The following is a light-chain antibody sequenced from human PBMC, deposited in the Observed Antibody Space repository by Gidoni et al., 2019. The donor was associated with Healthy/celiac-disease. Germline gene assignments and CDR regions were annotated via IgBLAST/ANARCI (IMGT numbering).Light chain of an antibody. J-gene: IGLJ2*01. CDR1: SDNVGSQG. Sequence: AGLTQPPSVSQGLGQPATVTCTGNSDNVGSQGAAWLQQHQGHPPKLLSSNNKNRPSGISERFSASRSGDTASLTITGVRPEDEADYYCSSWDSSLNAVVFGGGTKLTVL. CDR3: SSWDSSLNAVV. V-gene: IGLV10-54*04. CDR2: NNK.